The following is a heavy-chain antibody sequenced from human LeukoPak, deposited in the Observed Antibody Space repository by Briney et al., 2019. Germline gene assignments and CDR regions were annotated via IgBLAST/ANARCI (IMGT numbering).Heavy chain of an antibody. CDR3: ARASYYYDSSGYPGYYFDY. J-gene: IGHJ4*02. V-gene: IGHV1-2*02. CDR2: INPNSGGT. Sequence: ASVNVSCKASGYTFTGYYMHWVRQAPGQGLEWMGLINPNSGGTNYAQKFQGRVTMTRDTSISTAYMELSRLRSDDTAVYYCARASYYYDSSGYPGYYFDYWGQGTLVTVSS. D-gene: IGHD3-22*01. CDR1: GYTFTGYY.